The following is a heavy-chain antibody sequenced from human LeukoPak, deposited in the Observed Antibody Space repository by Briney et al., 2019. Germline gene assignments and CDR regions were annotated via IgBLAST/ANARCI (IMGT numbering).Heavy chain of an antibody. D-gene: IGHD4-23*01. V-gene: IGHV3-23*01. CDR3: AKSPAVDAAFDI. Sequence: GGSLRLSCAASGFTFSNFAVSWVRLAPGKGLEWVSAVSGSGGSTYYADSVKGRFTISRDNSKNTLYLQMNSLRAEDTAAYYCAKSPAVDAAFDIWGQGTMVTVSS. J-gene: IGHJ3*02. CDR2: VSGSGGST. CDR1: GFTFSNFA.